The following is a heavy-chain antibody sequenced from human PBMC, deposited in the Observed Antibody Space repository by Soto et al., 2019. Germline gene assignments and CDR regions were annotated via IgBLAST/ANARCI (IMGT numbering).Heavy chain of an antibody. J-gene: IGHJ6*02. CDR2: IYHSGNT. CDR1: GGSFNDYY. D-gene: IGHD3-16*01. Sequence: QVQLQQWGAGLLKPSETLSLTCAVNGGSFNDYYWAWIRQPPGKGLEWIGEIYHSGNTYYNPSLERPVIMSVDTSTKQFSLRLNSVTAADTAMYYCARVRRGFNRESWSYWYNGMDVWGQGTTVTVS. CDR3: ARVRRGFNRESWSYWYNGMDV. V-gene: IGHV4-34*02.